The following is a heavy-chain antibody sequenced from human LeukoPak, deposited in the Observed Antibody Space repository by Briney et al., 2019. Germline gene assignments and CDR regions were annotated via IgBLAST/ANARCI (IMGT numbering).Heavy chain of an antibody. D-gene: IGHD6-19*01. J-gene: IGHJ4*02. Sequence: SETLSLTCTVSGGSISSYYWSWIRQPPGKGLEWIGYIYYSGSTNYNPSLKSQVTISVDTSKNQFSLKLSSVTAADTAVYYCASMLVAGNFDYWGQGTLVTVSS. CDR2: IYYSGST. V-gene: IGHV4-59*01. CDR1: GGSISSYY. CDR3: ASMLVAGNFDY.